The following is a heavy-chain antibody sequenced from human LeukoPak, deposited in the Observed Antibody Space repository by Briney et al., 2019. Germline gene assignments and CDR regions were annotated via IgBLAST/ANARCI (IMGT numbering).Heavy chain of an antibody. V-gene: IGHV3-30*04. Sequence: PGRSLRLSCAAPGFTFSSYAMHWVRQAPGKGLEWVAVISYDGSNKYYADSVKGRFTISRDNSKNTLYLQMNSLRAEDTAVYYCARDHCSCGSCYLGALDYWGQGTLVTVSS. J-gene: IGHJ4*02. D-gene: IGHD2-15*01. CDR2: ISYDGSNK. CDR3: ARDHCSCGSCYLGALDY. CDR1: GFTFSSYA.